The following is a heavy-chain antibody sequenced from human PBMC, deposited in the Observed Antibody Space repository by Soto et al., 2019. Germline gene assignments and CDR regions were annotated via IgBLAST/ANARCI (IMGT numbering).Heavy chain of an antibody. V-gene: IGHV3-30-3*01. Sequence: GGSLRLSCAASGFTFSSSAMHWVRQAPGKGLEWVATISHDGINKYYADSMKGPFTISRDNSKNTLYLQMNTLRPEDTAVYYCARGADWFDPWGQGTLVTVSS. CDR1: GFTFSSSA. CDR2: ISHDGINK. CDR3: ARGADWFDP. J-gene: IGHJ5*02.